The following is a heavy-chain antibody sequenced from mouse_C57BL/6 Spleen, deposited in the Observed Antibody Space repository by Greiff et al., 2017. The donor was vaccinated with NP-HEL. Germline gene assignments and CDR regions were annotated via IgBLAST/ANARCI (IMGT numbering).Heavy chain of an antibody. V-gene: IGHV1-5*01. CDR3: NYYGSSYYYAMDY. D-gene: IGHD1-1*01. CDR2: IYPGNSDT. CDR1: GYTFTSYW. J-gene: IGHJ4*01. Sequence: VQLQQSGTVLARPGASVKMSCKTSGYTFTSYWMHWVKQRPGQGLEWIGAIYPGNSDTSYNQKFKGKAKLTAVTSASTAYMELSSLTNEDSAVYYCNYYGSSYYYAMDYWGQGTSVTVSS.